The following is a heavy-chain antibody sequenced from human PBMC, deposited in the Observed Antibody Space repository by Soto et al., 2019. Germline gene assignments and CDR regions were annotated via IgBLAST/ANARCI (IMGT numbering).Heavy chain of an antibody. J-gene: IGHJ6*01. CDR1: GFTFSSYA. Sequence: QVQLVESGGGVVQPGRSLRLSCAASGFTFSSYAMHWVRQAPGKGLEWVAVISYDGSNKYYADSVKGRFTISRDNSKNTLYLQMNSLRAEDTAVYYCAREGTVRDYYYGMDVW. V-gene: IGHV3-30-3*01. D-gene: IGHD4-17*01. CDR3: AREGTVRDYYYGMDV. CDR2: ISYDGSNK.